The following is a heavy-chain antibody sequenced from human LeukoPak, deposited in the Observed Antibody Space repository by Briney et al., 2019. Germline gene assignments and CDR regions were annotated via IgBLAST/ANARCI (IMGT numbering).Heavy chain of an antibody. J-gene: IGHJ5*02. CDR1: GYTFTGYC. D-gene: IGHD1-26*01. CDR2: INPNSGGT. V-gene: IGHV1-2*02. CDR3: GRGVGSSWFDP. Sequence: ATVKVSCKASGYTFTGYCMHWVRQAPGQGLEWMGWINPNSGGTNYAQKFQGRVTMTRDRSISTAYMELSSLRSDDTGVYYCGRGVGSSWFDPWGQGTLVTVSS.